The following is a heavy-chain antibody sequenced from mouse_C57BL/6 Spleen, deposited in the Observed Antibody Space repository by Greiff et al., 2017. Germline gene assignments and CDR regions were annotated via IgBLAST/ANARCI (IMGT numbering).Heavy chain of an antibody. V-gene: IGHV5-9-1*02. CDR3: TRDPSFSDWYFDV. CDR2: ISSGGDYI. D-gene: IGHD6-1*01. CDR1: GFTFSSYA. Sequence: EVQLKESGAGLVKPGGSLKLSCAASGFTFSSYAMSWVRQTPEKRLEWVAYISSGGDYIYYADTVKGRFTISRDNARNTLYLQMSSLKSEDTAMYYCTRDPSFSDWYFDVWGTGTTVTVSS. J-gene: IGHJ1*03.